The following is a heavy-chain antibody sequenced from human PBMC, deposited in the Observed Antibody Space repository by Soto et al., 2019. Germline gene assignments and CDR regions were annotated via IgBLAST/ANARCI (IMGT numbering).Heavy chain of an antibody. D-gene: IGHD2-21*01. Sequence: ASVKVSCKASGYTFTKYGITWVRQAPGQGLEWMGWISVYNGDTKYGQKFRDRVTMTTDTSTTTAYMELRSLRSDDTAVYYCAKLISQASDRYLFDFWGQGTLVTVSS. CDR2: ISVYNGDT. CDR3: AKLISQASDRYLFDF. J-gene: IGHJ4*02. V-gene: IGHV1-18*01. CDR1: GYTFTKYG.